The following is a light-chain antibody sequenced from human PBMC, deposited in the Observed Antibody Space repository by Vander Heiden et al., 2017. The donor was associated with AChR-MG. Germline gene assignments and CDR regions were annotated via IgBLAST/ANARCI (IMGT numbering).Light chain of an antibody. Sequence: QSALTQPASVSGSPGQSITISCTGSSSDVGGYNSVSWYQHHPVKTPKLIIYDVSNRPSGVSDRFSGSKSGNTASLTFSGLQAEDEAIYYCSSYTTSSVVVFGGGTKLTVL. CDR2: DVS. V-gene: IGLV2-14*03. J-gene: IGLJ3*02. CDR1: SSDVGGYNS. CDR3: SSYTTSSVVV.